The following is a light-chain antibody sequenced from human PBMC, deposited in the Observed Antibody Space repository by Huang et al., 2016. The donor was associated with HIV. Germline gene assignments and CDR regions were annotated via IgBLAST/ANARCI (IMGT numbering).Light chain of an antibody. J-gene: IGKJ5*01. CDR2: AAS. CDR1: QNINNY. CDR3: QQTYSAPIT. Sequence: DIQMTQSPSSLSASVGDRVTITCRASQNINNYLNWYQQKPGKAPKFLIHAASSFQSGVPSRFSGSGSGTDFTLTINTLQPEDFATYYCQQTYSAPITFGQGTRLEIK. V-gene: IGKV1-39*01.